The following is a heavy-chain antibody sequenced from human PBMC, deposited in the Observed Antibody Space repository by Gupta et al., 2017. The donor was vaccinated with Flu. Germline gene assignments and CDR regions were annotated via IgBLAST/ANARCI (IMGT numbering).Heavy chain of an antibody. V-gene: IGHV3-30*02. D-gene: IGHD2-21*02. Sequence: GSSQCYAHSVKGRITVSRDSSNNTVYLQMNSLRPEDAAVYYCAKESGGHSEIDYWGQGTPITVSS. J-gene: IGHJ4*02. CDR2: GSSQ. CDR3: AKESGGHSEIDY.